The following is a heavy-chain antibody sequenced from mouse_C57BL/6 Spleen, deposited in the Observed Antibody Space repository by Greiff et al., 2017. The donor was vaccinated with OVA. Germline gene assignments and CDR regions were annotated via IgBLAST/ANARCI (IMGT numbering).Heavy chain of an antibody. CDR1: GYSFTHYN. CDR2: INPNYGTT. D-gene: IGHD1-1*01. J-gene: IGHJ4*01. CDR3: GITTVVARGDYYAMDY. Sequence: EVQLQQSGPELVKPGASVKISCKASGYSFTHYNMNWVKQSNGKSLEWIGVINPNYGTTSYNQKFKGKATLTVDQSSSTAYMQLNSLTSEDSAVYYCGITTVVARGDYYAMDYWGQGTSVTVSS. V-gene: IGHV1-39*01.